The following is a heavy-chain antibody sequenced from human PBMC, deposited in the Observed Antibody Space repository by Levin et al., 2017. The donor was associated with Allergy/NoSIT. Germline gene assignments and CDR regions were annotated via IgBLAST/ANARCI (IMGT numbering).Heavy chain of an antibody. J-gene: IGHJ3*02. CDR2: INPNNGGT. CDR1: GYIFTDYY. D-gene: IGHD3-3*02. Sequence: GASVKVSCKAFGYIFTDYYIHWVRQAPGQGLEWMGWINPNNGGTIYAQNFQGRVTMTTDTSITTAYMELDRLTSAHTAVYYCARGNNNDIYGLRDTFDIWGQGTMVTVSS. CDR3: ARGNNNDIYGLRDTFDI. V-gene: IGHV1-2*02.